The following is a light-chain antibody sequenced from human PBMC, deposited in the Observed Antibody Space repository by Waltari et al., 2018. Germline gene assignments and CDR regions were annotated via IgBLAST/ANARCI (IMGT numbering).Light chain of an antibody. CDR1: QSIANN. V-gene: IGKV1-39*01. Sequence: DIQMTQSPSSLSASVGDTITITCRASQSIANNLNWYQQNPGEAPKFLIFAASRLQSGVPSRFSGSGSGTDFTLTISSLQPEDFATYYCQQGYTTRFTFGPGTKVDIK. J-gene: IGKJ3*01. CDR3: QQGYTTRFT. CDR2: AAS.